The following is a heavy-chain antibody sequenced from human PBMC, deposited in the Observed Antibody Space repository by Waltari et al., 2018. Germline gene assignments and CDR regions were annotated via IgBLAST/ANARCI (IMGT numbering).Heavy chain of an antibody. J-gene: IGHJ4*02. CDR2: IRSKPNNYAT. CDR1: VFTSRGST. D-gene: IGHD6-13*01. Sequence: EVQVVESGGGLVQPGGSLTLPCATSVFTSRGSTIHWARQTSGKGLEWIGRIRSKPNNYATRYTASVEGRFTISRDDSENTAYLQMSSLMTEDTAVYYCTGGAVTGTDFWGQGTLVTVSS. CDR3: TGGAVTGTDF. V-gene: IGHV3-73*01.